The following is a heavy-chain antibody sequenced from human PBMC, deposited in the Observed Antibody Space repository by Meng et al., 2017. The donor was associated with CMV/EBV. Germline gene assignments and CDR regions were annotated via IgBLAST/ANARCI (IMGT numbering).Heavy chain of an antibody. CDR1: GSTFTSNL. D-gene: IGHD6-6*01. V-gene: IGHV1-46*01. J-gene: IGHJ4*02. CDR2: INPSGGST. Sequence: LVWARVMAKKPGASGKVSGKASGSTFTSNLMHWGRQAPGQGLEWMGIINPSGGSTSYAQKFQGRVTMTRDTSTSTVYMELSCLRSEDTAVYYCARDGSSSATDLIDYWGQGTLVTVSS. CDR3: ARDGSSSATDLIDY.